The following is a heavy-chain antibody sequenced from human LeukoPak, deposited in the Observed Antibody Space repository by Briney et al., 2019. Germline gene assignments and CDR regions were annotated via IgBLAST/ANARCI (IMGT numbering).Heavy chain of an antibody. V-gene: IGHV4-59*01. CDR3: ARTDAVVAAIDY. J-gene: IGHJ4*02. D-gene: IGHD2-15*01. CDR1: GGSISSYY. CDR2: IYYSGST. Sequence: SETLSLTCTVSGGSISSYYWSWIRQPPGKGLEWIGYIYYSGSTNYNPSLKSRVTKSVDTSKSQFSLKLSSVTAADTAVYYCARTDAVVAAIDYWGQGTLVTVSS.